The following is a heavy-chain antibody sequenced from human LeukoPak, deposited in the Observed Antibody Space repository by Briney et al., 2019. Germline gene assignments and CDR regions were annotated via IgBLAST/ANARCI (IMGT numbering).Heavy chain of an antibody. CDR1: GFGFGAYA. Sequence: PGGSLRLSCAASGFGFGAYAMIWVRQAPGKGREWGSLIHNDAATTYYADSVRGRFTLSRANSKNALYLEMNSIRAEDTAVYYCAKGKGGTSFNYCFDYWGQGTPVSVSS. D-gene: IGHD5-24*01. CDR2: IHNDAATT. J-gene: IGHJ4*02. V-gene: IGHV3-23*03. CDR3: AKGKGGTSFNYCFDY.